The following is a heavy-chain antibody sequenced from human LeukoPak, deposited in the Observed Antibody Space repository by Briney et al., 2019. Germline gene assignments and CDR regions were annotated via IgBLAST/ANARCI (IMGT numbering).Heavy chain of an antibody. CDR2: ISYDGSNK. Sequence: GGSLRLSCAASGFTFSSYAMHWVRQAPGKGLEWVAVISYDGSNKYYADSVKGRFTISRDNAKNTVYLQMNSLRTEDTAVYYCARGLPNYYGMDVWGQGTTVTISS. V-gene: IGHV3-30-3*01. CDR1: GFTFSSYA. J-gene: IGHJ6*02. CDR3: ARGLPNYYGMDV.